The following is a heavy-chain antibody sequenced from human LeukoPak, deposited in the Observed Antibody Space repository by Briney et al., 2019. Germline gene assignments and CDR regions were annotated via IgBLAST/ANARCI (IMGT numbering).Heavy chain of an antibody. J-gene: IGHJ4*02. Sequence: PSETLSLTCTVSGGSISSYYWSWIRQPPGKGLEWIGYIYYSGSTNYNPSLKSRVTISVDTSKNQFSLKLSSVTAADTAVYYCAGVDTAMVVDRGFDYWGQGTLVTVSS. V-gene: IGHV4-59*01. CDR1: GGSISSYY. CDR2: IYYSGST. CDR3: AGVDTAMVVDRGFDY. D-gene: IGHD5-18*01.